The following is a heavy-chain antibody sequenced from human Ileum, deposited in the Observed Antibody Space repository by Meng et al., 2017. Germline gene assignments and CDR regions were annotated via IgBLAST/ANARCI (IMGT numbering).Heavy chain of an antibody. CDR3: ARKTYYYDSSGITDAFDI. Sequence: SETLSLTCTVSGGSISSYYWSWIRQPPGKGLEWIGYIYYSGSTNYNPSLKSRVTISVDTSKNQFSLKLSSVTAADTAVYYCARKTYYYDSSGITDAFDIWGQGTTVTVSS. V-gene: IGHV4-59*01. CDR2: IYYSGST. J-gene: IGHJ3*02. CDR1: GGSISSYY. D-gene: IGHD3-22*01.